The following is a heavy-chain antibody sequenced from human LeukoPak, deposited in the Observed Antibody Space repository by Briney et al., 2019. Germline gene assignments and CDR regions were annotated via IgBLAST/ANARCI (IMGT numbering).Heavy chain of an antibody. CDR3: AKDNYGSSVY. Sequence: GGSLRLSCAASGFSLSSYGMSWVRQAPGKGLEWVSGISGSGGSTYYADSVKGRFTISRDNSKNMLYLQMNSLRAEDTAVYYCAKDNYGSSVYWGQGTLVTVSS. CDR2: ISGSGGST. V-gene: IGHV3-23*01. J-gene: IGHJ4*02. D-gene: IGHD3-10*01. CDR1: GFSLSSYG.